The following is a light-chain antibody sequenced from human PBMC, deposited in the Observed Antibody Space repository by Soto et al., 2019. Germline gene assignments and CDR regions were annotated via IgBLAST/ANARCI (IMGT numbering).Light chain of an antibody. Sequence: DIVMTQSPDSLAVSLGERATINCKSSQSVLYSSNNKNHLGWYQQKPGQPPKLLIYWASTRESGVPDRFSGSGSGTDFTLTISSLQAEDVAVYYCQQYYSNPRTFGQGTKVHIK. V-gene: IGKV4-1*01. CDR2: WAS. CDR3: QQYYSNPRT. CDR1: QSVLYSSNNKNH. J-gene: IGKJ1*01.